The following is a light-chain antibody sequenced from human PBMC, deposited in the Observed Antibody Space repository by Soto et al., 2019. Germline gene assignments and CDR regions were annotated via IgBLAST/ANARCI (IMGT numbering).Light chain of an antibody. CDR2: KAS. CDR1: QSISSW. CDR3: QQYNSVSRYT. Sequence: DIQMTQSPSTLSASVGDRVTITCRASQSISSWLAWYQQKPGKAPKLLIYKASSLESGVPSRFSGSGSGTEFTLTISSLQPDDFATYYCQQYNSVSRYTFGQGTKLEIK. J-gene: IGKJ2*01. V-gene: IGKV1-5*03.